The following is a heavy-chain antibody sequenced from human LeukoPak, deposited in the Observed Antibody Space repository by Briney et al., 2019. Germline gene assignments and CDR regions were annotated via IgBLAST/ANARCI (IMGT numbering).Heavy chain of an antibody. V-gene: IGHV1-69*05. CDR2: IIPLFGTP. CDR1: GGTFSNYA. J-gene: IGHJ4*02. CDR3: ARAGVKPETSIXY. Sequence: SVKVSCKASGGTFSNYAISWVRQAPGQGLVWMGRIIPLFGTPNYEQKFQGRVSITTDESTSAAYMELSSLTSEDTAVYYCARAGVKPETSIXYWGQXTLVTV. D-gene: IGHD1-14*01.